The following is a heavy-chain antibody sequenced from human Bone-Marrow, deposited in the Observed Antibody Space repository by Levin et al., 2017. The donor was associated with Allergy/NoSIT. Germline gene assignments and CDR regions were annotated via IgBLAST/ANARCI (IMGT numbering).Heavy chain of an antibody. D-gene: IGHD1-26*01. Sequence: GGSLRLSCAASGFTFNTHWMHWVRQAPGKGLVWVSRISSDGSSTTYADFVKGRFTISRDNAKNTLYLQMNSLRAEDTAGYYCSREDLWEGSFDYWGQGSLLTVSS. CDR1: GFTFNTHW. J-gene: IGHJ4*02. V-gene: IGHV3-74*01. CDR3: SREDLWEGSFDY. CDR2: ISSDGSST.